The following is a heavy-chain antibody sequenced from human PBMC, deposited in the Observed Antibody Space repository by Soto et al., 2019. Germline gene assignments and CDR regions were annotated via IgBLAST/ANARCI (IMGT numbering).Heavy chain of an antibody. CDR2: ISGSGGST. D-gene: IGHD6-13*01. J-gene: IGHJ4*02. Sequence: EVQLLESGGGLVQPGGSLRVSCAASGFTFSTYAMNWVRQAPGKGLEWVSAISGSGGSTYYADSVKGRFTISRDNSKNTLYLQMNSLRAEDTAVYYCAKGATSSWYGGHFDCWGRGTLVTVSS. CDR1: GFTFSTYA. V-gene: IGHV3-23*01. CDR3: AKGATSSWYGGHFDC.